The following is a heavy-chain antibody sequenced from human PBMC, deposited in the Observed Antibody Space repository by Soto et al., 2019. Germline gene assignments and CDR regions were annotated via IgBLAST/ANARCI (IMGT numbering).Heavy chain of an antibody. D-gene: IGHD2-21*02. Sequence: QVQLMQSGAEVKKPGASVKVSCKASGDTFTDYYIHWVRQAPGQGLEWMGTVNPSGGHTTYAQHFLVRVTMTRDTSTSTLYIELTSLTSDDTAISYCARGGHVVVVTAALGYWGQGTLVTVST. CDR2: VNPSGGHT. V-gene: IGHV1-46*01. CDR3: ARGGHVVVVTAALGY. J-gene: IGHJ4*02. CDR1: GDTFTDYY.